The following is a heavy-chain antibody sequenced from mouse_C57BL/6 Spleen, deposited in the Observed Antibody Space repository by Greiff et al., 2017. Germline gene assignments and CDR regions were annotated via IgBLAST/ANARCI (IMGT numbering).Heavy chain of an antibody. CDR2: IWGDGST. CDR1: GFSLTSYG. D-gene: IGHD1-1*01. Sequence: QVQLKESGPGLVAPSQSLSITCTVSGFSLTSYGVSWVRQPPGKGLEWLGVIWGDGSTNYHSDLLSILSISNDNSKSQVFLKLNSLQTNNTSTYYCATHYGSSYCFDYWGQGTTLTVSS. CDR3: ATHYGSSYCFDY. V-gene: IGHV2-3*01. J-gene: IGHJ2*01.